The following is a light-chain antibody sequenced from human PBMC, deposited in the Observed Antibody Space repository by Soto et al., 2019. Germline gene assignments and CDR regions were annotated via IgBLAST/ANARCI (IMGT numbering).Light chain of an antibody. CDR2: DAS. V-gene: IGKV3-11*01. CDR1: QSVSSY. Sequence: EIVLTQSPATLSLSPGERATLSCRASQSVSSYLAWYQQKPGQAPRLLIYDASNRATGIPARFSGSGSGTDFCLTISSLEPEDFAVYYCQQRSNWPPSFGGGTKVEIK. J-gene: IGKJ4*01. CDR3: QQRSNWPPS.